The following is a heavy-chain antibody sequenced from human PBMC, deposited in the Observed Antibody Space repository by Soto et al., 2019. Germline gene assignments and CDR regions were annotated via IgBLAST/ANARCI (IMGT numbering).Heavy chain of an antibody. CDR2: IYYSGST. J-gene: IGHJ4*02. Sequence: QVQLQESGPGLVKPSQTLSLTCTVSGGSISSGDYYWSWIRQPPGKGLEWIGYIYYSGSTYYNPSLKSRVTISVDTSKNQFSRKLSSVTAADTAVYYCAGVHVDTAMVVDYWGQGTLVTVSS. D-gene: IGHD5-18*01. V-gene: IGHV4-30-4*01. CDR3: AGVHVDTAMVVDY. CDR1: GGSISSGDYY.